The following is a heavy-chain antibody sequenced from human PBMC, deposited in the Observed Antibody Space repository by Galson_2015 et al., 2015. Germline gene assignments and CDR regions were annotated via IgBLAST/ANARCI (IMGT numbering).Heavy chain of an antibody. D-gene: IGHD3-16*01. J-gene: IGHJ3*02. V-gene: IGHV2-70*01. CDR3: ARNIHLGHLGEYGDAFDI. CDR1: GFSLSTSGMC. Sequence: PALVKPTQTLTLTCTFSGFSLSTSGMCVNWIRQPPGKALEWLGLIDWDDDKYYSTSLKTRLTISKDTSKHQVVLTMTNMHPVDTATYYCARNIHLGHLGEYGDAFDIWGQGTMVTVSS. CDR2: IDWDDDK.